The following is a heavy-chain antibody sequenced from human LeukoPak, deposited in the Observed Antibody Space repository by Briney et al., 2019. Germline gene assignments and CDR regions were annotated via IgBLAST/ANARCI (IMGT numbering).Heavy chain of an antibody. V-gene: IGHV3-23*01. Sequence: GGSLRLSCAASGFRFSNYAMSWVRQAPGKGLEWVSGIGGSGSSTYYADSVKGRFTISRDNSKNTPYLQMNSLRAEDTAVYYCARLWFGELGAVYFDYWGQGTLVTVSS. D-gene: IGHD3-10*01. CDR3: ARLWFGELGAVYFDY. J-gene: IGHJ4*02. CDR2: IGGSGSST. CDR1: GFRFSNYA.